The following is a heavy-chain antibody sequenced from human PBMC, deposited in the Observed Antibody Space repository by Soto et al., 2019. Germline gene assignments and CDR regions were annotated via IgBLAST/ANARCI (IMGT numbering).Heavy chain of an antibody. CDR1: GFPFSIYA. V-gene: IGHV3-23*01. J-gene: IGHJ4*02. CDR3: AKDIWMAVAGTCY. CDR2: ISGNGRNT. Sequence: EEQLLESGGDLVQPGGSLRLSCAASGFPFSIYAMSWVRQAPGKGLEWVSAISGNGRNTYYADSVKGRFTISRDNSKNTLYLQMSSLRAEDTAVYYCAKDIWMAVAGTCYWGQGTLVTVYS. D-gene: IGHD6-19*01.